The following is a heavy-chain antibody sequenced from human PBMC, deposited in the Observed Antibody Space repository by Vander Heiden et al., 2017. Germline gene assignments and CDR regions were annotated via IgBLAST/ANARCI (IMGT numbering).Heavy chain of an antibody. Sequence: QVQLVQSGAEVKKPGSSVTVSCKASGCTFSSYAISWVRQAPGQGLEWMGGIIPILGTANYAQKFQGRVTITADESTSTAYMELSSLRSEDTAVYYCAANYYDSSGYYRYYYYGMDVWGQGTTVTVSS. CDR3: AANYYDSSGYYRYYYYGMDV. J-gene: IGHJ6*02. CDR1: GCTFSSYA. V-gene: IGHV1-69*01. CDR2: IIPILGTA. D-gene: IGHD3-22*01.